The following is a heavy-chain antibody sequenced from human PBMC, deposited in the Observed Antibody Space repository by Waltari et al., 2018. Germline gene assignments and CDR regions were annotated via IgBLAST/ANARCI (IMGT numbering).Heavy chain of an antibody. CDR1: VFTFITYS. D-gene: IGHD7-27*01. V-gene: IGHV3-48*01. CDR2: INPIGSNM. CDR3: ARGPPGYYFDY. Sequence: ELQLVESGGGLVQPGGSLRLSCAASVFTFITYSMNWVRQAPVKGLEWVSYINPIGSNMNYEDSVRGRFTIARDNDEKSRLLQMNSLRAEDTAVYYCARGPPGYYFDYWGQGTLVTVSS. J-gene: IGHJ4*02.